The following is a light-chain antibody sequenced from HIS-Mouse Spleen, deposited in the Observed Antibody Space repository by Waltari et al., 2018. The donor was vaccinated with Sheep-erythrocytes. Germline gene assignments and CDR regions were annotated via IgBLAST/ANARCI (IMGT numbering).Light chain of an antibody. V-gene: IGKV3-11*01. CDR3: QQRSNWPPIT. CDR1: QSVSSY. J-gene: IGKJ5*01. Sequence: DIVLTQSPATLSLSPGERATLSCRASQSVSSYLAWYQQKPGQAPRLLIHDASNRATGIPARFSGSGSGTDFTLTISSLEPEDFAVYYCQQRSNWPPITFGQGTRLEIK. CDR2: DAS.